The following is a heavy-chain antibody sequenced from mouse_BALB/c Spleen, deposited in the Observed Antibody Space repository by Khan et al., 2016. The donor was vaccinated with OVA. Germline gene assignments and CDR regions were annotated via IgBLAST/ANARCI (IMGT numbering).Heavy chain of an antibody. CDR1: GFSLTDYG. CDR3: ARELRLGGFAY. V-gene: IGHV2-6-7*01. Sequence: QIQLVQSGPGLVAPSQNLSITCTVSGFSLTDYGVNWVRQPPGKGLEWLGMIWGDGSTDYNSALKSRLSISKDNSKSQVFLKMNSLQTDDTARYYCARELRLGGFAYWGQVTLVTVAA. CDR2: IWGDGST. J-gene: IGHJ3*01. D-gene: IGHD1-2*01.